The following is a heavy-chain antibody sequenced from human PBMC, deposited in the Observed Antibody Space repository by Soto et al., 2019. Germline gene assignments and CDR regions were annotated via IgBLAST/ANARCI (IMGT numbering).Heavy chain of an antibody. CDR1: GFTFSSYA. CDR3: AKDDYSRNYYYGMDV. CDR2: ISGSGGST. D-gene: IGHD4-4*01. V-gene: IGHV3-23*01. J-gene: IGHJ6*02. Sequence: GGSLRLSCAASGFTFSSYAMSWVRQAPGKGLEWVSAISGSGGSTHYADSVKGRFTISRDNSKNTLYLQMNSLRAEDTAVYYCAKDDYSRNYYYGMDVWGQGTTVTVSS.